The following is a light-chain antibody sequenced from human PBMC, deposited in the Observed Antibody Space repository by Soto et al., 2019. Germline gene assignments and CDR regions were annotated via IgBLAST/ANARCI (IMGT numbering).Light chain of an antibody. CDR2: DVS. J-gene: IGLJ1*01. CDR1: SSDVGGYNS. CDR3: SSYTTSNTRQIV. V-gene: IGLV2-14*03. Sequence: QSALTQPASVSGSPGQSITISCSGTSSDVGGYNSVSWYQHHPGKAPNLIIYDVSNRPSGVSNRFSGSKSGNTASLTISGLQPEDEADYYCSSYTTSNTRQIVFGTGTKLTVL.